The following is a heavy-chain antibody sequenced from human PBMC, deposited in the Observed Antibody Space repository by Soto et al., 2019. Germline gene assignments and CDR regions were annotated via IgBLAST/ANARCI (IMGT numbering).Heavy chain of an antibody. J-gene: IGHJ5*02. V-gene: IGHV4-59*01. CDR2: IYYSGST. CDR3: ARGRRWFDP. CDR1: GGSMSSYY. Sequence: SETLSLTWTVAGGSMSSYYWSLSRQPPGKGLEWSGNIYYSGSTNYNPSLKSRVPISVDTSKNQFSLKLSSVTAADTAVYYCARGRRWFDPWGQGTLVTVSS.